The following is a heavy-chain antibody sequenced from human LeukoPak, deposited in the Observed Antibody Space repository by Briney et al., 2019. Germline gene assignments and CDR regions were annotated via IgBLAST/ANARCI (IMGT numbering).Heavy chain of an antibody. V-gene: IGHV3-9*01. CDR1: GFTFDDYA. CDR3: AKDLGWELPAEAY. D-gene: IGHD1-26*01. CDR2: VSWKSDNI. Sequence: GGSLRLSCAASGFTFDDYAMHWVRQAPGKGLEWVSGVSWKSDNIGYADSVKGRFTISRDNSNNTLYLQMNSLRAEDTAMYFCAKDLGWELPAEAYWGQGILVTVSS. J-gene: IGHJ4*02.